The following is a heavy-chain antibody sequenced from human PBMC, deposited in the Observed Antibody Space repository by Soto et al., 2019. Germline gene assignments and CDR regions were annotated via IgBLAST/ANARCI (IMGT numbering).Heavy chain of an antibody. CDR2: VYYDGSI. J-gene: IGHJ3*01. CDR1: GGSIGAYY. CDR3: ARRHYGTQERGALEF. V-gene: IGHV4-59*08. D-gene: IGHD3-16*01. Sequence: QVQLQESGPGLVKPSETLSLTCTVSGGSIGAYYWNWIRQAPGGGLEWIGYVYYDGSIHSNPSLKSRVTMAVDTPKNQFSLTLRSVTAADTAVYYCARRHYGTQERGALEFWGQGTMVTVSS.